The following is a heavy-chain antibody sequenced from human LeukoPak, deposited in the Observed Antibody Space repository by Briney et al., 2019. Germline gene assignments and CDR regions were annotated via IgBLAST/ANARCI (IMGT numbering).Heavy chain of an antibody. D-gene: IGHD3-22*01. CDR2: IYYSGST. J-gene: IGHJ3*02. CDR1: GGSISSGGYY. V-gene: IGHV4-31*03. Sequence: SQTLSLTCTVSGGSISSGGYYWSWIRQHPGKGLEWIGYIYYSGSTYYNPSLKSRVTISVDTSKNQFSLKLSSVTAADTAVYYCARTYYYDSSGRLNAFDIWGQGTMVTVSS. CDR3: ARTYYYDSSGRLNAFDI.